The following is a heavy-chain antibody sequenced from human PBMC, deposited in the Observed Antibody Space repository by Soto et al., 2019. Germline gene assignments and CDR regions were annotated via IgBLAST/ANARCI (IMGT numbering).Heavy chain of an antibody. CDR3: ARDRDDYGSGNYYNRIDF. CDR1: GGIFSTYA. V-gene: IGHV1-69*01. J-gene: IGHJ4*02. Sequence: QVPLVQSGAEVKKPGSSVKVSCKASGGIFSTYAISWLRQAPGQGLEWMGGIIPIFGTPNYAQRFQGSVTITADESTSTAYMELSRLRSEDTAVYYCARDRDDYGSGNYYNRIDFWGQGTLVTVSS. CDR2: IIPIFGTP. D-gene: IGHD3-10*01.